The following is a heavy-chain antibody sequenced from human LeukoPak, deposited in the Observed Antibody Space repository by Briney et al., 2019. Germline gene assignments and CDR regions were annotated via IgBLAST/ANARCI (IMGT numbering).Heavy chain of an antibody. CDR1: GGTFNSYA. J-gene: IGHJ4*02. Sequence: GASVKVSCKASGGTFNSYAISWVRQAPGQGLEWMGGINPNSGGTNYAQKFQGRVTMTRDTSISTAYMELSRLRSDDTAVYYCARVGYYYGSGGSMDFDYWGQGTLVTVSS. CDR2: INPNSGGT. D-gene: IGHD3-10*01. V-gene: IGHV1-2*02. CDR3: ARVGYYYGSGGSMDFDY.